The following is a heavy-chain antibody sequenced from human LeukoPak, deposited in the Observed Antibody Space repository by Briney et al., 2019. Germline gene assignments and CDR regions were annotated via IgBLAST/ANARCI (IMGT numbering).Heavy chain of an antibody. V-gene: IGHV4-34*01. D-gene: IGHD3-10*01. Sequence: SETLSLTCAVYGGSFSGYYWSWIRQPPGKGLEWTGEINHSGSTNYNPSLKSRVTISVDTSKNQFSLKLSSVTAADTAVYYCARMGRGHYGSGSYYRRYYFDYWGQGTLVTVSS. CDR2: INHSGST. CDR1: GGSFSGYY. J-gene: IGHJ4*02. CDR3: ARMGRGHYGSGSYYRRYYFDY.